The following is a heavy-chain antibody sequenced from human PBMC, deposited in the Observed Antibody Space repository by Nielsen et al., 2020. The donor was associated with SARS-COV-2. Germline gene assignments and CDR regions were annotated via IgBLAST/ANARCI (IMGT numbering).Heavy chain of an antibody. J-gene: IGHJ4*02. V-gene: IGHV4-39*02. D-gene: IGHD5-18*01. CDR3: ARDIGYSYGYYFDY. CDR2: IYYSGST. CDR1: GGSISSSSYY. Sequence: SETLSLTCTVSGGSISSSSYYWGWIRQPPGKGLEWIGSIYYSGSTYYNPSLKSRVTISVDTSKNQFSLKLSSVTAADTAVYYCARDIGYSYGYYFDYWGQGTLVTVSS.